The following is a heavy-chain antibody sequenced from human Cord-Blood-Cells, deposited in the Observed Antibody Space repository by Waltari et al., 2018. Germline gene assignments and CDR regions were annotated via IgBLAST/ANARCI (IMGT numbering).Heavy chain of an antibody. D-gene: IGHD6-13*01. Sequence: QLQLQESGPGLVKPSETLYLTCTVSGGSISSSSYYWGWIRQPPGKGLEWIGSIYYSGSTYYNPSLKSRVTISVDTSKNQFSLKLSSVTAADTAVYYCARPRYSSSWYVDYWGQGTLVTVSS. V-gene: IGHV4-39*01. CDR1: GGSISSSSYY. CDR3: ARPRYSSSWYVDY. J-gene: IGHJ4*02. CDR2: IYYSGST.